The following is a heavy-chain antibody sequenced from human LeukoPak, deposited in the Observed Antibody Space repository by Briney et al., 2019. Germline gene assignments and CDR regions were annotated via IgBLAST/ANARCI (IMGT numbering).Heavy chain of an antibody. J-gene: IGHJ4*02. V-gene: IGHV4-31*03. CDR1: GGSISSGGYY. CDR3: AREGSSYAIDY. D-gene: IGHD2-2*01. Sequence: SETLYLTCTVSGGSISSGGYYWSWIRQHPGKGLEWIGYIYYSGSTYYNPSLKSRVTISVDTSKNQFSLKLSSVTAADTAVYYCAREGSSYAIDYWGQGTLVTVSS. CDR2: IYYSGST.